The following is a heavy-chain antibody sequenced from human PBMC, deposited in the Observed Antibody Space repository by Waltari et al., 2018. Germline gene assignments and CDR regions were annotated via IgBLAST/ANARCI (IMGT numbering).Heavy chain of an antibody. Sequence: QVQLVESGGGVVQPGGSLRLSCAASGFTFSSYGMHWVRQAPGKGLEWVAFIRYDGSNKYYADSVKGRFTISRDNSKNTLYLQMNSLRAEDTAVYYCANPWGQIAAAGLGAFDIWGQGTMVTVSS. CDR2: IRYDGSNK. CDR3: ANPWGQIAAAGLGAFDI. V-gene: IGHV3-30*02. D-gene: IGHD6-13*01. J-gene: IGHJ3*02. CDR1: GFTFSSYG.